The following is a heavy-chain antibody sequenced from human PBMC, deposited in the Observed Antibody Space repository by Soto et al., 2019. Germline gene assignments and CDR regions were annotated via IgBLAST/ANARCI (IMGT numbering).Heavy chain of an antibody. CDR2: IIPIFGTA. CDR1: GGTFSSYA. J-gene: IGHJ6*02. Sequence: QVQLVQSGAEVKKPGSSVKVSCKASGGTFSSYAISWVRQAPGQGLEWMGGIIPIFGTANYAQKFQGRVTITAEESTSTVDMEMSRLRSEDTAVYYCARDFITMVRGVNYGMGVWGQGTTVTVYS. V-gene: IGHV1-69*01. CDR3: ARDFITMVRGVNYGMGV. D-gene: IGHD3-10*01.